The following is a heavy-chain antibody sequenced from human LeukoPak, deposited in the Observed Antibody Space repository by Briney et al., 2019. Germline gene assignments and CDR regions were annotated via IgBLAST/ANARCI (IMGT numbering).Heavy chain of an antibody. CDR2: ISAYNGNT. Sequence: GASVKVSCKASGYTFTSYGISWVRQAPGQGLEWMGWISAYNGNTNYAQKLQGRVTMTTDTSTSTAYMELRSLRSDDTAVYYCARNPVQIVAAPKQRANDYWGQGTLVTVSS. V-gene: IGHV1-18*01. D-gene: IGHD6-13*01. CDR1: GYTFTSYG. J-gene: IGHJ4*02. CDR3: ARNPVQIVAAPKQRANDY.